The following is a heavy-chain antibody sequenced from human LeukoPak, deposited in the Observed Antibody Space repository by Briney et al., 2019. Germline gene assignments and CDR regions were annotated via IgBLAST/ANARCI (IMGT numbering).Heavy chain of an antibody. V-gene: IGHV1-8*01. CDR3: ARGSSTSGYYYYGMDV. D-gene: IGHD2-2*01. Sequence: ASVKVSCKASGYTFTSCDINWVRQATGQGLEWMGWMNPNSGNTGYAQKFQGRVTMTRNTSISTADMELSSLRSEDTAVYYCARGSSTSGYYYYGMDVWGQGTTVTVSS. J-gene: IGHJ6*02. CDR1: GYTFTSCD. CDR2: MNPNSGNT.